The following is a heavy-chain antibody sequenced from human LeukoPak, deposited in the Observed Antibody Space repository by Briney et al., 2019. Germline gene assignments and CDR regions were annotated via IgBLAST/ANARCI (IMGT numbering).Heavy chain of an antibody. V-gene: IGHV1-69*05. Sequence: SVKVSCKASGGTFRSYAISWVRQAPGQGLEWMGRIIPIFGTANYAQKFQGRVTITTDESTSTAYIELSSLRSEDTAVYYCASTYIYYYDSSGYHTFDYCGQGTLVTVSS. J-gene: IGHJ4*02. CDR3: ASTYIYYYDSSGYHTFDY. CDR1: GGTFRSYA. CDR2: IIPIFGTA. D-gene: IGHD3-22*01.